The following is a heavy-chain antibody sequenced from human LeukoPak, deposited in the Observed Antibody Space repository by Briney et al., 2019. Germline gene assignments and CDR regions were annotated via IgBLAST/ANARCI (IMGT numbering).Heavy chain of an antibody. CDR2: ISSNGGST. J-gene: IGHJ4*02. CDR3: ARDVCYGSGCYYFDY. V-gene: IGHV3-64*01. Sequence: PGGSLRLSCAASGFTFSSYAMHWVRQAPGKGLEYVSAISSNGGSTYYANSVKGRFTISRDNSKNTLYLQMGSLRAEDMAVYYCARDVCYGSGCYYFDYWGQGTLVTVSS. D-gene: IGHD3-10*01. CDR1: GFTFSSYA.